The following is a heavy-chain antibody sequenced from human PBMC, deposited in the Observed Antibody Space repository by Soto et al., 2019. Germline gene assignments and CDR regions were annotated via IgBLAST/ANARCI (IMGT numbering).Heavy chain of an antibody. Sequence: QVQLVQSGAEVKKPGASVKVSCKASGYTFTNYAMHWVRQAPGQRLERMGWINAGNGNTKYSQKFQGRVTITRATSARTAYMDLSSLRSEETAVYYCERGPGGPDGPGDYWGQGTLVTVSS. CDR1: GYTFTNYA. D-gene: IGHD2-15*01. CDR2: INAGNGNT. V-gene: IGHV1-3*01. CDR3: ERGPGGPDGPGDY. J-gene: IGHJ4*02.